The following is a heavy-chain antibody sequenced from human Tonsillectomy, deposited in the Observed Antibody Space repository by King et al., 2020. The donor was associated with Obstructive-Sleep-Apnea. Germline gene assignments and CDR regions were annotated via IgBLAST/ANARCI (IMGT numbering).Heavy chain of an antibody. Sequence: VQLVESGGGLVQPGGSLRLSCAASGFTFDNYAMSWVRQAPGKGLEWVSAIRGSAGDTFYADSVKGRLTISRDTSKNTLYLQMNSLRAEDTAVYYCAKPRRVVAFDIWGQGTMVTVSS. J-gene: IGHJ3*02. CDR2: IRGSAGDT. CDR3: AKPRRVVAFDI. CDR1: GFTFDNYA. V-gene: IGHV3-23*04.